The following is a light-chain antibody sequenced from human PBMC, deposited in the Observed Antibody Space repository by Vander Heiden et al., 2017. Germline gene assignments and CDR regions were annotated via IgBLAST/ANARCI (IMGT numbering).Light chain of an antibody. CDR2: DVS. Sequence: SSVFTPPPSVSLAPAQSATLTCGGDKLGSKSVHWYQQTARQAPVLVVYDVSDRPSGVPERVTGSKSGNMATLTISGVEAGDEADYYCRVWDGYSDHWVFGGGTKLTVL. CDR1: KLGSKS. J-gene: IGLJ3*02. V-gene: IGLV3-21*02. CDR3: RVWDGYSDHWV.